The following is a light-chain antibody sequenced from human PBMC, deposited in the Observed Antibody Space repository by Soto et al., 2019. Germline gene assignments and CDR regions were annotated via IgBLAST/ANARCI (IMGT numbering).Light chain of an antibody. Sequence: DIQMTQSPSTLSASVGDRVTITCRASQSISSWLAWYQQKPGKAPKLLIYDASSLESGVPSRFSGSGSGTEFTLTISSLQPDDFATYYCQQYNSYLFGPGTKVDI. CDR3: QQYNSYL. J-gene: IGKJ3*01. V-gene: IGKV1-5*01. CDR2: DAS. CDR1: QSISSW.